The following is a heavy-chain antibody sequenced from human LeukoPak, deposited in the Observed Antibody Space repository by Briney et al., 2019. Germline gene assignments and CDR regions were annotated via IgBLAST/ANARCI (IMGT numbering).Heavy chain of an antibody. J-gene: IGHJ4*02. CDR1: GGSFSGYY. D-gene: IGHD2-2*01. CDR2: IIHSGST. Sequence: SETLSLTCTVYGGSFSGYYWSWIRQSPGKGLEWIGEIIHSGSTNYNPSLKSRVIISVDTPENHFSLRLNSVTAADTAVYYCARQEGEFQLLFPFDFWGQGTLVTVSS. CDR3: ARQEGEFQLLFPFDF. V-gene: IGHV4-34*12.